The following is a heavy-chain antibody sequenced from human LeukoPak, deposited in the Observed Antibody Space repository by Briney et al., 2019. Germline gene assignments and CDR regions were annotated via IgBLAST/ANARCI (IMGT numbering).Heavy chain of an antibody. CDR1: GFTFNNYG. CDR3: ARRGTPNAFDL. D-gene: IGHD3-16*01. V-gene: IGHV3-33*01. CDR2: LWYDGTNE. Sequence: GGSLRLSCAASGFTFNNYGMHWVRQAPGRGLEWVALLWYDGTNENYADSVKGRFAISRDNSKNTMYLQMNNLRAEDTAVYYCARRGTPNAFDLWGQGTMVTVSS. J-gene: IGHJ3*01.